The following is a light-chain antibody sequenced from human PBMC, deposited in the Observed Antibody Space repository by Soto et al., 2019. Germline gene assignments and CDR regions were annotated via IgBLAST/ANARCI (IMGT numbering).Light chain of an antibody. CDR1: RSISDN. CDR3: QQSYSSRYT. Sequence: DIQMTQSPSSLSASVGDRVTITCRASRSISDNLNWYQQIPGKAPKLMIFAASSLQSGVPSRFSGRGSGTDFTLIISSLQPEDFGTYYCQQSYSSRYTFGQGTRLEIQ. V-gene: IGKV1-39*01. J-gene: IGKJ2*01. CDR2: AAS.